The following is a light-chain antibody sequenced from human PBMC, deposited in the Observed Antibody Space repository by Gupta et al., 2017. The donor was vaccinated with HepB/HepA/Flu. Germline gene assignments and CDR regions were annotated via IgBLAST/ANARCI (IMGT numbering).Light chain of an antibody. CDR1: TLGDNY. CDR3: QAWDSSTEV. V-gene: IGLV3-1*01. Sequence: SSALTQPPSVSVSPGQTASITCSGDTLGDNYSCWYQQKPGQSPVLVIYKDSKRPAGSPGRFSGSNSGNTATLTISATKDMDEDDYYCQAWDSSTEVFGTGTKVTVL. J-gene: IGLJ1*01. CDR2: KDS.